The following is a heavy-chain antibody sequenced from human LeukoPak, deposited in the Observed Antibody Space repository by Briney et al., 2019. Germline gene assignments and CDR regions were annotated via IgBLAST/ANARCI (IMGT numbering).Heavy chain of an antibody. CDR3: ARHRRYTTGSEEYDY. D-gene: IGHD2-8*02. CDR2: IYYSGTT. Sequence: SETLSLTCTVSGDSISSSSYYWAWIRQPPGKGLEWIGSIYYSGTTYYNPSLKSRVTISVDTSRSQFSLKVGSVTAADTAVYYCARHRRYTTGSEEYDYWGQGILVTVSS. J-gene: IGHJ4*02. V-gene: IGHV4-39*01. CDR1: GDSISSSSYY.